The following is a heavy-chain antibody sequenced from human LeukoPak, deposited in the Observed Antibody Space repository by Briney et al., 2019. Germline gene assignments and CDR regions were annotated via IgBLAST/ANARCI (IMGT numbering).Heavy chain of an antibody. J-gene: IGHJ4*02. D-gene: IGHD1-26*01. V-gene: IGHV3-53*01. CDR1: GFTVSSNY. CDR2: IYSGGST. Sequence: GGSLRLSCAASGFTVSSNYMSWVRQAPGKGLEWVSVIYSGGSTYYADSVKGRFTISRDNAKNSLYLQMNSLRAEDTAVYYCARAGSYYGNYFDYWGQGTLVTVSS. CDR3: ARAGSYYGNYFDY.